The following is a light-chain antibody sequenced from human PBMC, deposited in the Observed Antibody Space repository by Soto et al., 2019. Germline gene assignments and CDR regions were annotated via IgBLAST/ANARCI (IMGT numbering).Light chain of an antibody. Sequence: IQMTQSPSSLSPTVGDRVTITFRASQNIGVYLNWYQNKPGKAPKRLIHAASSLHSGVPSTFSGSGSGTDFALTISSLQPEDFATYLCHRTGATRWT. J-gene: IGKJ1*01. V-gene: IGKV1-39*01. CDR3: HRTGATRWT. CDR1: QNIGVY. CDR2: AAS.